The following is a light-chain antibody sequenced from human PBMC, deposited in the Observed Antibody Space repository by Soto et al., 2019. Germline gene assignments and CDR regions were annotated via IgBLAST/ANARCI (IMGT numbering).Light chain of an antibody. CDR3: QQSGSSPLT. V-gene: IGKV3-20*01. CDR1: QSVSSSF. CDR2: GAS. Sequence: EIVLTQSPGTLSLSPGERATLSCRASQSVSSSFLAWYQQKPGQAPRLLIYGASSRATGIPDRFSGSGSGTDSTLTISTLEPEDVAVYYCQQSGSSPLTFGGGTKEEIK. J-gene: IGKJ4*01.